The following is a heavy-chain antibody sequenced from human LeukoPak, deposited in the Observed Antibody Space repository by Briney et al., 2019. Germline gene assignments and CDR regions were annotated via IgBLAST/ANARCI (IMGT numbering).Heavy chain of an antibody. Sequence: GGSLRLSCAASGFTFSSYWMHWVRQAPGKGLVWVSRINSDGSSTSYADSVKGRFTISRDNAKNTLYLQMNSLRAEDTAVYYCAPTVTTPLHAFDIWGQGTMVTVSS. D-gene: IGHD4-17*01. CDR1: GFTFSSYW. V-gene: IGHV3-74*01. CDR2: INSDGSST. CDR3: APTVTTPLHAFDI. J-gene: IGHJ3*02.